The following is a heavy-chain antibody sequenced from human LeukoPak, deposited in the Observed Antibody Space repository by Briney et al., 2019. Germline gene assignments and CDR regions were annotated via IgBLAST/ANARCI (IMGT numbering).Heavy chain of an antibody. CDR3: AREHRQLLWSSWFDP. Sequence: SSETLSLTRAVYGGSFSGYYWSWIRQPPGKGLEWIGEINHSGSTNYNPSLKSRVTISVDTSKNQFSLKLSSVTAADTAVYYCAREHRQLLWSSWFDPWGQGTLVTVSS. J-gene: IGHJ5*02. D-gene: IGHD2-2*01. CDR2: INHSGST. CDR1: GGSFSGYY. V-gene: IGHV4-34*01.